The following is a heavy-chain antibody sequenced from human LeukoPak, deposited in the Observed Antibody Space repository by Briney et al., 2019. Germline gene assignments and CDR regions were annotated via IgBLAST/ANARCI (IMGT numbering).Heavy chain of an antibody. CDR2: INPSGGST. V-gene: IGHV1-46*01. Sequence: ASVKVSCKASGYTFTSYYMHWVRQAPGQGLEWMGIINPSGGSTSYAQKFQGRVTMTRDTSTSTVYMELSSLRSEDTAVYYCAKESEELLATMGVDHWGLGTLVTVSS. J-gene: IGHJ4*02. CDR3: AKESEELLATMGVDH. D-gene: IGHD5-12*01. CDR1: GYTFTSYY.